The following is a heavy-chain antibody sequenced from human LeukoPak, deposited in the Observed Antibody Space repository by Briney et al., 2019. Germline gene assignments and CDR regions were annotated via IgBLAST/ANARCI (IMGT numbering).Heavy chain of an antibody. J-gene: IGHJ6*02. CDR2: MYYSGST. V-gene: IGHV4-59*08. D-gene: IGHD3-10*01. CDR3: ARMGSGSYSDYYYYAMDV. Sequence: SETLSLTCTVSGGSISSYYWSWIRQPPGRGLEWIGYMYYSGSTNYNPSLKSRVTISVDTSKNQFSLKLSSVTAPDTAVYYCARMGSGSYSDYYYYAMDVWGQGTTVTVSS. CDR1: GGSISSYY.